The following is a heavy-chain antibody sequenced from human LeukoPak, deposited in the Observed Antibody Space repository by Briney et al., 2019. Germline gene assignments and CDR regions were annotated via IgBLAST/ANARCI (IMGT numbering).Heavy chain of an antibody. CDR3: VRDGRYNAFDI. V-gene: IGHV4-59*01. Sequence: SETLSLTCTVSGGSISSYYWSWIRQPPGKGLEWIGYIYYSGSTNYNPSLKSRVTISVDTSKNQFSLKLSSVTAADTAVYYCVRDGRYNAFDIWGQGTMVTVSS. CDR1: GGSISSYY. CDR2: IYYSGST. D-gene: IGHD1-14*01. J-gene: IGHJ3*02.